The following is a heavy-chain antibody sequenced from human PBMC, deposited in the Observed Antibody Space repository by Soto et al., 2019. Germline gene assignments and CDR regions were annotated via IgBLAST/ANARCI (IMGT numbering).Heavy chain of an antibody. D-gene: IGHD3-3*01. Sequence: GESLKISCSASGFTFSSYAMHWVRQAPGKGPECVSGITSNGAGIYYADCVKGRFTISRDNSQDTLYLQMSSLRPEDTAIYYCVKKTNGYYPYDNWGQGIQVTVSS. CDR3: VKKTNGYYPYDN. J-gene: IGHJ4*02. CDR2: ITSNGAGI. CDR1: GFTFSSYA. V-gene: IGHV3-64D*08.